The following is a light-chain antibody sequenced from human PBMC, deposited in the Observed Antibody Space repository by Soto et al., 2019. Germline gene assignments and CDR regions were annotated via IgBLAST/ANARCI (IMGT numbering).Light chain of an antibody. Sequence: QSALTQPASVSGSPGQSITISCTGSSSDVGAYNYVSWYQQHTGKAPRLMIYEVTNRPSGVSNRLSGSKSGNTASLTISGLRAEDEADYYCSSYTSGSTLVVFGGGTKVTVL. J-gene: IGLJ2*01. V-gene: IGLV2-14*01. CDR1: SSDVGAYNY. CDR2: EVT. CDR3: SSYTSGSTLVV.